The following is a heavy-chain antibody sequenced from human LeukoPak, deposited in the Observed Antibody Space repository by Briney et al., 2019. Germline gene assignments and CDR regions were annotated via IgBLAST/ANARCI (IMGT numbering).Heavy chain of an antibody. D-gene: IGHD2-15*01. J-gene: IGHJ5*02. V-gene: IGHV4-4*02. CDR1: GGSISSSNW. Sequence: SETLSLTCAVSGGSISSSNWWSWVRQPPGKGLEWIGEIYHSGSTNYNPSLKSRVTISVHKSKNQFSLKLSSVTAADTAVYYCARAIDCSGGSCYDPWGQGTLVTVSS. CDR2: IYHSGST. CDR3: ARAIDCSGGSCYDP.